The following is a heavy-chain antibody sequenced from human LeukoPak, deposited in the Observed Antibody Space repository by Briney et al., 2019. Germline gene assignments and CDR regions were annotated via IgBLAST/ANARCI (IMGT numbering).Heavy chain of an antibody. CDR1: GFTFSTYS. CDR2: ISPSSSTK. J-gene: IGHJ4*02. V-gene: IGHV3-48*02. Sequence: PGGSLRLSCAASGFTFSTYSVNWVRQAPGKGLEWVSYISPSSSTKYYADSVKGRFTISRDNAKNSLHLQVNSLRDEDTAVYYCARVRNDIAAADYWGQGTLVTVSS. CDR3: ARVRNDIAAADY. D-gene: IGHD6-13*01.